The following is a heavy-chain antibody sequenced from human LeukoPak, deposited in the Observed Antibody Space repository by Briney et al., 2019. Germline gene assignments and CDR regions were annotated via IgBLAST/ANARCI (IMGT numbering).Heavy chain of an antibody. CDR1: GFTFSTYA. Sequence: GGSLRLSCAASGFTFSTYAMHWVRQAPGKGLEWVAVISHDGSNKYYADSVKGRFTISRDNSKNTLYLQMNSLRAEDTAVYYCARERGYYDSSGYYDGGFDYWGQGTLVTVSS. J-gene: IGHJ4*02. CDR3: ARERGYYDSSGYYDGGFDY. V-gene: IGHV3-30*04. D-gene: IGHD3-22*01. CDR2: ISHDGSNK.